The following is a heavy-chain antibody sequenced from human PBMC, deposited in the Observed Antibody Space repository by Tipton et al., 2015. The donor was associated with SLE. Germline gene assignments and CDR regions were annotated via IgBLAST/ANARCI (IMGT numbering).Heavy chain of an antibody. Sequence: TLSLTCTVSGGSISSYYWSWIRQPPGKELEWIGYIYYSGSTNYNPSLKSRVTISADTSKNQFSLRLTSVTAADTALYYCGRARVGMGYVFDLWGQGTMVTVSS. J-gene: IGHJ3*01. V-gene: IGHV4-59*08. D-gene: IGHD5-24*01. CDR3: GRARVGMGYVFDL. CDR1: GGSISSYY. CDR2: IYYSGST.